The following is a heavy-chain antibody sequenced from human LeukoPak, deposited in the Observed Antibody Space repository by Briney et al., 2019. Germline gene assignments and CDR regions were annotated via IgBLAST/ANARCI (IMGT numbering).Heavy chain of an antibody. Sequence: PGGSLRLSCAASGFIFSSYGMHWVRQAPGKGLEWVAVIWYDGSNKYYADSVKGRFTISRDNSKNTLYLQMNSLRAEDTAVYYCARSQALEQQLVLYYWGQGTLVTVSS. CDR3: ARSQALEQQLVLYY. V-gene: IGHV3-33*01. J-gene: IGHJ4*02. CDR2: IWYDGSNK. D-gene: IGHD6-13*01. CDR1: GFIFSSYG.